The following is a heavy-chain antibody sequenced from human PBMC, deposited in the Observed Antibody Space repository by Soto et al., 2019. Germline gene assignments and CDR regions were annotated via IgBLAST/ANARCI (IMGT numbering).Heavy chain of an antibody. Sequence: SETLSLTCSVSGGSISSSSYYWGWIRQPPGKGLEWIGSIYYRESTSYYNPSLKSRVTISVDTSKNHFSLKLSSVTAADTAVYYCAREGPRTGEKFDYWGQGTLVTVSS. CDR1: GGSISSSSYY. D-gene: IGHD3-10*01. J-gene: IGHJ4*02. V-gene: IGHV4-39*02. CDR3: AREGPRTGEKFDY. CDR2: IYYRESTS.